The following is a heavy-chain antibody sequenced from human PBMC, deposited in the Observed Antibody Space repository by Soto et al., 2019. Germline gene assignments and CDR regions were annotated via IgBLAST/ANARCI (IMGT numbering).Heavy chain of an antibody. D-gene: IGHD3-10*01. Sequence: QVQLVQSGAEVKKPGASVKVSCKASGYTFTSYAMHWVRQAPGQRLEWMGWINAGNGDTKYSQKCQGRVTITRDTSASTAYMELTSLRSEDTAVYYCARDHFRRGSGSYYYGMDVWGQGTTVTVSS. CDR2: INAGNGDT. V-gene: IGHV1-3*01. J-gene: IGHJ6*02. CDR3: ARDHFRRGSGSYYYGMDV. CDR1: GYTFTSYA.